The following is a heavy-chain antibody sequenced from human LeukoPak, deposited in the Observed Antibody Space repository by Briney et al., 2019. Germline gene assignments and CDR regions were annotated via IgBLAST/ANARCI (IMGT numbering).Heavy chain of an antibody. J-gene: IGHJ4*02. CDR2: ISANGAAT. CDR1: GFTFSGYA. D-gene: IGHD3-10*01. CDR3: AKGNHYGTGKSTPDY. V-gene: IGHV3-23*01. Sequence: GGSLRLSCAASGFTFSGYAMIWVRQAPGKGLEWVSSISANGAATYHADSVKGRFSISRDNSKNTLYLQMNSLSAEDTAVYYCAKGNHYGTGKSTPDYWGQGTLVTVSS.